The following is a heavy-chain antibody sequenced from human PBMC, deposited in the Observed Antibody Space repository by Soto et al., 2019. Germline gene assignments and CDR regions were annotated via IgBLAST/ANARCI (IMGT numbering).Heavy chain of an antibody. J-gene: IGHJ3*02. Sequence: GGSLRLSCAASGFTFSSYGMHWVRQAPGKGLEWVAVISYDGSNKYYADSVKGRFTISRDNSKNTLYLQMNSLRAEDTAVYYCAKDERAYYDSSGYYPDAFDIWGQGTMVT. CDR3: AKDERAYYDSSGYYPDAFDI. CDR1: GFTFSSYG. D-gene: IGHD3-22*01. V-gene: IGHV3-30*18. CDR2: ISYDGSNK.